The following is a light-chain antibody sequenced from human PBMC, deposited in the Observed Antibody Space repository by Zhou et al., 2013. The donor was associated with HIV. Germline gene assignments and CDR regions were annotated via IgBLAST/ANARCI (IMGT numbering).Light chain of an antibody. J-gene: IGKJ2*01. V-gene: IGKV3-20*01. Sequence: EVVLTQSPGTLSLSPGERATLSCRASQSVSSSNLAWYQQKPGQAPRLLIYGASSRATDIPDRFSGSGSGTDFTLTISRLEPEDFAVYYCQQYGSSPNTFGQGTKLEIK. CDR2: GAS. CDR1: QSVSSSN. CDR3: QQYGSSPNT.